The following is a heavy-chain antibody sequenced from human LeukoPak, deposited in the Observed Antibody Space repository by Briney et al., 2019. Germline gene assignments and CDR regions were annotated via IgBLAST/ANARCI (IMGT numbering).Heavy chain of an antibody. D-gene: IGHD2-15*01. CDR1: GGSISSSSYY. Sequence: SETLSLTCTVSGGSISSSSYYWGWIRQPPGKGLKWIGSIYYSGSTYYNPSLKSRVTISVDTSKNQFSLKLSPVTAADTAVYYCARHPIGYCSGGSCRPFDYWGQGTLVTVSS. V-gene: IGHV4-39*01. CDR3: ARHPIGYCSGGSCRPFDY. J-gene: IGHJ4*02. CDR2: IYYSGST.